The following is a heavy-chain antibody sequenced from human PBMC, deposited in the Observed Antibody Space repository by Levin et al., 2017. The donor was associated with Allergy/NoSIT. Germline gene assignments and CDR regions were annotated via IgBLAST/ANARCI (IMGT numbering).Heavy chain of an antibody. J-gene: IGHJ6*02. V-gene: IGHV3-30*18. Sequence: GGSLRLSCAASGFTFSSYGMHWVRQAPGKGLEWVAVISYDGSNKYYADSVKGRFTISRDNSKNTLYLQMNSLRAEDTAVYYCAKDDGTYYYYGMDVWGQGTTVTVSS. CDR2: ISYDGSNK. CDR1: GFTFSSYG. CDR3: AKDDGTYYYYGMDV.